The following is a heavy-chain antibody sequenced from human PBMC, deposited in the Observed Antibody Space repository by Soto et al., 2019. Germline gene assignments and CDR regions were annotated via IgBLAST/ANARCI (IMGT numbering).Heavy chain of an antibody. J-gene: IGHJ3*02. CDR3: LITTSAFDI. D-gene: IGHD4-4*01. Sequence: EVQLVESGGGLVQPGGSLRLSCAASGFTLRDYWMSWVRQAPGKGLEWVANIKQDGSEIYYVDSVEGRFTISRDNAKNSLFLQMNSLKAENTAVYYWLITTSAFDIRGQGTLVTVSS. CDR1: GFTLRDYW. V-gene: IGHV3-7*01. CDR2: IKQDGSEI.